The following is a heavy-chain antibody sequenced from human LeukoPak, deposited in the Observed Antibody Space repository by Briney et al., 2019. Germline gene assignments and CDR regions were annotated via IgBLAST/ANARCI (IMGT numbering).Heavy chain of an antibody. Sequence: PGGSLRLSCAASGFTFSSYDMHWVRQAPGKGLEWVAVISYDGSNTYYADSVEGRFTISRDNSKNTLYLQMNSPRAEDTAVYYCAKTTGDYFDYWGQGTLVTVSS. V-gene: IGHV3-30*18. J-gene: IGHJ4*02. D-gene: IGHD1-14*01. CDR3: AKTTGDYFDY. CDR1: GFTFSSYD. CDR2: ISYDGSNT.